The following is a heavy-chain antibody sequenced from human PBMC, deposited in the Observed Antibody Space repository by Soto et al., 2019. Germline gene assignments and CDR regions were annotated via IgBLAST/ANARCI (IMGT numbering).Heavy chain of an antibody. CDR3: ARHPSDFWFDP. V-gene: IGHV4-39*01. D-gene: IGHD2-21*02. CDR2: IYYSGST. CDR1: GGSISSYF. J-gene: IGHJ5*02. Sequence: SETLSLTCTVSGGSISSYFWGWIRQHPGKGLEWIGSIYYSGSTYYNPSLKSRVTVSVDTSKNQFSLKLSSVTAADTAVYYCARHPSDFWFDPWGQGTLVTVSS.